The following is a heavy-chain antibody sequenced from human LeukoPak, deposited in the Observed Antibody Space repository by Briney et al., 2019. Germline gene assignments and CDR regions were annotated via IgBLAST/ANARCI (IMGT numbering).Heavy chain of an antibody. CDR3: ARGLQWLVMGRFDY. Sequence: SETLSLTCAVYGGSFSGYYWGWIRQPPGKGLEWIGEINHSGSTNYNPSLKSRVTISVDTSKNQFSLKLSSVTAADTAVYYCARGLQWLVMGRFDYWGQGTLVTVSS. CDR1: GGSFSGYY. V-gene: IGHV4-34*01. D-gene: IGHD6-19*01. J-gene: IGHJ4*02. CDR2: INHSGST.